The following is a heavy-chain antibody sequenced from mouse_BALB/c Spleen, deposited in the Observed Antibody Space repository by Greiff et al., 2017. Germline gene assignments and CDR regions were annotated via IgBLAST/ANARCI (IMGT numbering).Heavy chain of an antibody. D-gene: IGHD2-1*01. CDR2: ISSGGST. CDR3: ARDGNYRYWYFDV. V-gene: IGHV5-6-5*01. J-gene: IGHJ1*01. Sequence: EVKLVESGGGLVKPGGSLKLSCAASGFTFSSYAMSWVRQTPEKRLEWVASISSGGSTYYPDSVKGRFTISRDNARNILYLQMSSLRSEDTAMYYCARDGNYRYWYFDVWGAGTTVTVSS. CDR1: GFTFSSYA.